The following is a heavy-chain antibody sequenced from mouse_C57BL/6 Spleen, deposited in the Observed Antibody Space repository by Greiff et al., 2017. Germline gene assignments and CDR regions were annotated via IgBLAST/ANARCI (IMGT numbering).Heavy chain of an antibody. CDR1: GYTFTSYW. J-gene: IGHJ2*01. Sequence: VQLQQPGAELVRPGTSVKLSCKASGYTFTSYWMHWVKQRPGQGLEWIGVIDPSDSYTNYNQKFKGKATLTVDTSSSTAYMQLSSLTSEDSAVYYCASGVITTSFDYWGQGTTLTVSS. V-gene: IGHV1-59*01. CDR3: ASGVITTSFDY. D-gene: IGHD1-1*01. CDR2: IDPSDSYT.